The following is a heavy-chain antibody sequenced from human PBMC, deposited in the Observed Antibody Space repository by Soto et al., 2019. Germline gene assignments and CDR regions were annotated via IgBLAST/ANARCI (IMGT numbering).Heavy chain of an antibody. D-gene: IGHD2-15*01. Sequence: QVQLVQSGAEVKKPGASVKVSCKASGYTFTSYDINWVRQATGLGLEWMGWMNPNSGNTGYAQKFQGRVTMTRNTSISTAYMELSSLRSEDTAVYCCARGDYCSGGSCFGHWGQGTLVTVSS. V-gene: IGHV1-8*01. CDR3: ARGDYCSGGSCFGH. CDR2: MNPNSGNT. CDR1: GYTFTSYD. J-gene: IGHJ4*02.